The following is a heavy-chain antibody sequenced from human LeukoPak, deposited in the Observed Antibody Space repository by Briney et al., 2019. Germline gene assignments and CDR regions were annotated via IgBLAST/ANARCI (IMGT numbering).Heavy chain of an antibody. J-gene: IGHJ4*02. CDR1: GFTFSSYA. Sequence: GGSLRLSCAASGFTFSSYAIHWVRQAPGKGLEWVAVVSYDGSDKYYADSVKGRFTISRDNSKNTLYLQMNSLRAEDTAVYYCARRPFGADYWGQGTLVTVSS. V-gene: IGHV3-30-3*01. D-gene: IGHD3-10*01. CDR3: ARRPFGADY. CDR2: VSYDGSDK.